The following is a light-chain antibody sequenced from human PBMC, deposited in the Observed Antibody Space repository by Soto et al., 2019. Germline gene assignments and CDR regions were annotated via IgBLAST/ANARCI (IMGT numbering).Light chain of an antibody. CDR3: QQRSN. V-gene: IGKV3-11*01. J-gene: IGKJ5*01. CDR1: QSVSSY. CDR2: DAS. Sequence: EIVLTQSPATLSLSPWERATRSCRASQSVSSYLAWYRQKPGQSPRLLIYDASNSANGIPDRFSGSGSGTAFTLTIRSLEPEDVALYYCQQRSNFGQGTRREIK.